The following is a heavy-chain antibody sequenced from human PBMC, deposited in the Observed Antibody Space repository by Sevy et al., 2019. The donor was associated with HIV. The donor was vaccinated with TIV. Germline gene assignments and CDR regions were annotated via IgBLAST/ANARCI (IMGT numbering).Heavy chain of an antibody. Sequence: ASVKVSCKASGGTFSSYAISWVRQAPGQGLEWMGGIIPIFGTANYAQKFQGRVTITADESTSTAYMELSSLRSEDTAVYYCAGGRFASSGWSGNSAYYHYYGMDVWGQGTTVTVSS. D-gene: IGHD6-19*01. V-gene: IGHV1-69*13. CDR3: AGGRFASSGWSGNSAYYHYYGMDV. J-gene: IGHJ6*02. CDR2: IIPIFGTA. CDR1: GGTFSSYA.